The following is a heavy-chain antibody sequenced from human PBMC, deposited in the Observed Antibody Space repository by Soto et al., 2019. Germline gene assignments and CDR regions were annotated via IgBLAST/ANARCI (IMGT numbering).Heavy chain of an antibody. CDR2: IYYSGST. CDR1: GGSISSYY. V-gene: IGHV4-59*01. Sequence: SETLSLTCTVSGGSISSYYWSWIRQPPGKGLEWIGYIYYSGSTNYNPSLKSRVTISVDTSKNQFSLKLSSVTAADTAVYYCASETGNKSKHYYYGMDVWGQGTTVPVSS. J-gene: IGHJ6*02. CDR3: ASETGNKSKHYYYGMDV. D-gene: IGHD1-1*01.